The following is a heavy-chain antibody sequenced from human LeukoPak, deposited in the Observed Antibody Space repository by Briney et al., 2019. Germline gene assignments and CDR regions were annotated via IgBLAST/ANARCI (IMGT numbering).Heavy chain of an antibody. Sequence: GGSLRLSCAASGFTVSSNYMSWVRQAPGKGLEWVSVIYSGGSTYSADSVKGRFTISRDNSKNTLYLQMNSLRAEDTAVYYCASVGLYCSGGYCPNHWGQGTPVTVSS. CDR1: GFTVSSNY. J-gene: IGHJ5*02. CDR2: IYSGGST. V-gene: IGHV3-53*01. CDR3: ASVGLYCSGGYCPNH. D-gene: IGHD2-15*01.